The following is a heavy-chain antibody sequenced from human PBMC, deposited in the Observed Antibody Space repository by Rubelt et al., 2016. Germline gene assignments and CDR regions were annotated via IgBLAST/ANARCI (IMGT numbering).Heavy chain of an antibody. CDR1: GDSISSSSYY. J-gene: IGHJ4*02. CDR3: ARRRGNDFLDY. V-gene: IGHV4-39*07. Sequence: QLQLQESGPGLVKPSETLSLTCTLSGDSISSSSYYWGWIRQPPGKGLEWIGSIYYSGSTKYNPSLKSRGTISVEMSKNQFSLELSSVTAADTAVYYCARRRGNDFLDYWGQGTLVPVSS. D-gene: IGHD3-3*01. CDR2: IYYSGST.